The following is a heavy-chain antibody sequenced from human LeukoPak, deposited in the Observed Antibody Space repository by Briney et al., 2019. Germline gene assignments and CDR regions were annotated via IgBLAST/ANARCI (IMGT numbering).Heavy chain of an antibody. D-gene: IGHD3-3*01. CDR1: GYTSTSYD. Sequence: ASVKVSCKASGYTSTSYDINWVRQATGQGLEWMGWMNPNSGNTGYAQKFQGRVTITRNTSISTAYMELSSLRSEDTAVYYCARGGGYDFWSGLNMDAWGKGTTITVSS. CDR3: ARGGGYDFWSGLNMDA. V-gene: IGHV1-8*03. CDR2: MNPNSGNT. J-gene: IGHJ6*03.